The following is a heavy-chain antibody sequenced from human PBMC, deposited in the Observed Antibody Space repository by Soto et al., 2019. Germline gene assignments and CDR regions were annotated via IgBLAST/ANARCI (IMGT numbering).Heavy chain of an antibody. CDR1: RFTVSSNY. CDR2: IYTIGTT. J-gene: IGHJ3*02. D-gene: IGHD3-22*01. V-gene: IGHV3-53*01. CDR3: ARASKGSGYSPHAFDI. Sequence: AGGSLRLSCAASRFTVSSNYMSWVRQAPGKGLEWVSIIYTIGTTYYADSVKGRFTISRDTSKNTLYLQVNSLRVEDTALYYCARASKGSGYSPHAFDIWGQGTMVTVSS.